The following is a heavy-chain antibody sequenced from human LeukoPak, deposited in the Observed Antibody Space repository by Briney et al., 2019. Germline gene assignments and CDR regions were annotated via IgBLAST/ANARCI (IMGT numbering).Heavy chain of an antibody. J-gene: IGHJ5*02. CDR3: ARDLMGIAYRGAFYH. D-gene: IGHD6-13*01. V-gene: IGHV3-23*01. CDR1: GFTFSSYA. CDR2: ISGIGGRT. Sequence: GGSLRLSCAASGFTFSSYAMSWVRQAPGKGLEWVSGISGIGGRTYYADSVKGRFTISRDNAKNSLYLQMNGLRAEDTAVYYCARDLMGIAYRGAFYHWGQGTLVTVSS.